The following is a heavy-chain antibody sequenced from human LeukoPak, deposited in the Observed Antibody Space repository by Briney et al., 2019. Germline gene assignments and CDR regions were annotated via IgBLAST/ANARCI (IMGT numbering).Heavy chain of an antibody. V-gene: IGHV1-69*05. CDR2: IIPIFGTA. CDR1: GGTFSSYA. J-gene: IGHJ4*02. Sequence: SVKVSCKASGGTFSSYAISWVRQAPGQGLEWMGGIIPIFGTANYAQKFQGRVTITTDESTSTAYMELSNLRSEDTAVYYCASGDSSSWYFQFDYWGQGTLVTVSS. CDR3: ASGDSSSWYFQFDY. D-gene: IGHD6-13*01.